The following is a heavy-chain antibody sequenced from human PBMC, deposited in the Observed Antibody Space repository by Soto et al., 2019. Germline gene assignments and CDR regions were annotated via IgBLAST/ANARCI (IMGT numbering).Heavy chain of an antibody. CDR2: ISYDGSNK. Sequence: QVQLVESGGGVVQPGRSLRLSCAASGFTFSSYGMHWVRQAPGKGLEWVAVISYDGSNKYYADSVKGRFTISRDNSKNTLYLKMNGLRAEDTAVYYCAKDRGRRADGDYYGMDVWGQGTTVTVSS. V-gene: IGHV3-30*18. D-gene: IGHD3-10*01. CDR1: GFTFSSYG. CDR3: AKDRGRRADGDYYGMDV. J-gene: IGHJ6*02.